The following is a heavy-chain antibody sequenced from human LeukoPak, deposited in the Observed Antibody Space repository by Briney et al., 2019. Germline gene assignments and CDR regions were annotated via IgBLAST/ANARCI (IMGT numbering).Heavy chain of an antibody. Sequence: GGSLRLSCAASGFTFSSYAMSWVRQAPGKGREWVSAISGSGGSTYYADSVKGRFTISRDNSKNTLYLQMNSLRAEDTAVYYCAKEGWLATSYNWNVRYFDYWGQGTLVTVSS. CDR3: AKEGWLATSYNWNVRYFDY. CDR2: ISGSGGST. CDR1: GFTFSSYA. J-gene: IGHJ4*02. V-gene: IGHV3-23*01. D-gene: IGHD1-1*01.